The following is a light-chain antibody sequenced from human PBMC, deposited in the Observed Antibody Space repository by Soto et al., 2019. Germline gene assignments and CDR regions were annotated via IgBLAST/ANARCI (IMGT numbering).Light chain of an antibody. J-gene: IGKJ1*01. V-gene: IGKV1-39*01. CDR1: QNINRF. CDR3: QQSYSSPQT. Sequence: DIQMTQSPFYLSASVGDRISITCRAGQNINRFLNWYQQKPGKAPKLLIYGATNLRSGVPSRFSGSGSGTDFTLTISTLQPEDFATYYCQQSYSSPQTFGQGTKVEIK. CDR2: GAT.